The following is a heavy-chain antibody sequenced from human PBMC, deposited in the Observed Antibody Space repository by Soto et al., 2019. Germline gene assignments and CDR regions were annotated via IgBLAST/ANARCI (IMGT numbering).Heavy chain of an antibody. J-gene: IGHJ6*02. CDR1: GYTFTDYL. V-gene: IGHV1-2*02. CDR2: INPRSGGT. Sequence: ASVKVSCKASGYTFTDYLIYWVRQAPRQGPEWMARINPRSGGTATVQSFQGRVSLTTDTSSSTASMELTRLTSDDTAVYYCARGASTDCSNGVCSFHYYYQMDVWGQGTTVTVSS. D-gene: IGHD2-8*01. CDR3: ARGASTDCSNGVCSFHYYYQMDV.